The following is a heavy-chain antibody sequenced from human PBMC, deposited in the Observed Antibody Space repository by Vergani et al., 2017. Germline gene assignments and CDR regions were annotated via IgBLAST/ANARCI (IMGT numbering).Heavy chain of an antibody. J-gene: IGHJ4*02. D-gene: IGHD2-2*01. CDR3: ARVSSTSFFPDY. V-gene: IGHV1-18*01. CDR1: SHTFQTYG. Sequence: QVQLVQSGAELKKPGASVSVSCKGSSHTFQTYGISWVRQAPGKGLEWMAWIRPYTGHTIYAQKFQDRVTMTADTSTNTAYMELSSLRSEDTAVYYCARVSSTSFFPDYWGQGTLVTVSS. CDR2: IRPYTGHT.